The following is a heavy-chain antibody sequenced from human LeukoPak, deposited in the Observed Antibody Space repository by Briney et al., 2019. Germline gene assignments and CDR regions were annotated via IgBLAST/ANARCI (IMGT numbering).Heavy chain of an antibody. J-gene: IGHJ4*02. V-gene: IGHV3-30*07. CDR3: AKSGGSHYGSGSHYYFDY. D-gene: IGHD3-10*01. Sequence: GGSLRLSCAASGFTFSNYAMHWVRQAPGKGLEWVSIISYEGSEKYYADSVKGRLTISRDNSKNTLYLQMNSLRAEDTAVYYCAKSGGSHYGSGSHYYFDYWGQGTLVTVSS. CDR2: ISYEGSEK. CDR1: GFTFSNYA.